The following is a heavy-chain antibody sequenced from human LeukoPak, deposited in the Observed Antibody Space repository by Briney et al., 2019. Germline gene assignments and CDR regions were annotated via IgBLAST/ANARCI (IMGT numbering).Heavy chain of an antibody. CDR2: ISSSSSYI. J-gene: IGHJ3*02. D-gene: IGHD5-12*01. CDR1: GFTFSSYS. CDR3: ARFTLRGDAFDI. Sequence: GGSLRLSCAASGFTFSSYSMNWVRQAPGKGLEWVSSISSSSSYIYYADSVKGRFTISRDNAKNSLYLQMNSLRAEDTAVYYCARFTLRGDAFDIWGQGTMVTVSS. V-gene: IGHV3-21*01.